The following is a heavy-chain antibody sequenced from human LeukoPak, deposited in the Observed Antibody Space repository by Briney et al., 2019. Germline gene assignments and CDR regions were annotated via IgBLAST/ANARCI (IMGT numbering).Heavy chain of an antibody. V-gene: IGHV3-30*14. Sequence: GGSLRLSCAASGFTFSSYAMHWVRQAPGKGLEWVAVISYDGSNKYYADSVKGRFTISRDNSKNTLYLQMNSLRAEDTAVYYCARERRPPVAGTTIWFDPWGQGTLVTVSS. CDR1: GFTFSSYA. J-gene: IGHJ5*02. CDR2: ISYDGSNK. D-gene: IGHD1-7*01. CDR3: ARERRPPVAGTTIWFDP.